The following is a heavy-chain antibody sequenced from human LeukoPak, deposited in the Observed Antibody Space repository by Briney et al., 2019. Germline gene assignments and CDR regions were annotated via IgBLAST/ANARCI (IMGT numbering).Heavy chain of an antibody. D-gene: IGHD5-18*01. CDR2: ISGSGGST. CDR1: GFTFCSYA. J-gene: IGHJ4*02. CDR3: AKFGYSYGPVLDY. V-gene: IGHV3-23*01. Sequence: GGSLRLSCAAPGFTFCSYALSWVRQAPGKGLEGVSAISGSGGSTYYADSVKGRFTISRDNSKNTLYLQMNSLRAEDTAVYYCAKFGYSYGPVLDYWGQGTLVTVSS.